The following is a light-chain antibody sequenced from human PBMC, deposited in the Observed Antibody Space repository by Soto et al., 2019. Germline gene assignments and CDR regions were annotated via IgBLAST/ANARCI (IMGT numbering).Light chain of an antibody. CDR3: QKRGSWPCT. CDR1: QRVTRS. CDR2: DAS. V-gene: IGKV3-11*01. J-gene: IGKJ4*01. Sequence: EVVLTQSQATLSFSPGERATLFCRASQRVTRSLAWYQQKPGQAHRLLIYDASNRPTAIPARLSGSGSGTDFTLTISSLEPEDFAVYYCQKRGSWPCTFGGGTKV.